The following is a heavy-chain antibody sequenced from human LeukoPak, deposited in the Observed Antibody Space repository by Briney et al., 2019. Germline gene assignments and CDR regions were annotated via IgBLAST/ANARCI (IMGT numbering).Heavy chain of an antibody. CDR1: GFTFSSYW. CDR3: ARARYNWNDDY. V-gene: IGHV3-74*01. D-gene: IGHD1-1*01. Sequence: GGSLRLSCAASGFTFSSYWMHWVRQAPGKGLVWVSRIKSDGSDITYADSVRGRFTISSDNAKNTLYLQMDSLRAEDTAVYYCARARYNWNDDYWGQGTLVTVSS. J-gene: IGHJ4*02. CDR2: IKSDGSDI.